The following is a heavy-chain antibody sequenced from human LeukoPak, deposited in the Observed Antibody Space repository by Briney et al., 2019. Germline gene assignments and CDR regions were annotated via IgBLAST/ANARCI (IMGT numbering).Heavy chain of an antibody. V-gene: IGHV3-23*01. CDR3: ARVLTGIAYLNWFGP. Sequence: GGSLRLSCAASGFNLSSYEMNWVRQAPGKGLEWVSIISGSGGTTYYADSVKGRFTISRDNSENTLHLQRNSMRAEDTAVYYCARVLTGIAYLNWFGPWGQGTLVTVSS. D-gene: IGHD2-21*01. CDR1: GFNLSSYE. J-gene: IGHJ5*02. CDR2: ISGSGGTT.